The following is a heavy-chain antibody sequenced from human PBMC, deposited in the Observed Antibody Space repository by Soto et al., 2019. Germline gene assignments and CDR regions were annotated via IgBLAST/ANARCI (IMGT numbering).Heavy chain of an antibody. CDR1: GFTFSSYS. CDR2: ISSSSSYI. CDR3: ARDRGVRGVTHQYYYYYYMDV. Sequence: GGSLRLSCAASGFTFSSYSMNWVRQAPGKGLEWVSSISSSSSYIYYADSVKGRFTISRDNAKNSLYLQMNSLRAEDTAVYYCARDRGVRGVTHQYYYYYYMDVWGKGTTVTVSS. D-gene: IGHD3-10*01. V-gene: IGHV3-21*01. J-gene: IGHJ6*03.